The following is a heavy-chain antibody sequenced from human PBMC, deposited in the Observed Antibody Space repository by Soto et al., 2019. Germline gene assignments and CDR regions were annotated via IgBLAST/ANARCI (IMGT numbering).Heavy chain of an antibody. CDR3: ARGLSATVVTPGPF. D-gene: IGHD4-17*01. CDR2: IIPIFGTA. J-gene: IGHJ4*02. CDR1: GGTFSIYA. Sequence: AVKVSCKASGGTFSIYAISCVRQAPVQGLEWMGGIIPIFGTANYAQKFQGRVTITADESTSTAYMELRSLRSEDTAVYSCARGLSATVVTPGPFWGQGTLVTVSS. V-gene: IGHV1-69*13.